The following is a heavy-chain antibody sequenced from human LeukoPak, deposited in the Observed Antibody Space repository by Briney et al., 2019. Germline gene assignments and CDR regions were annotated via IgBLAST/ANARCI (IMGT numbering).Heavy chain of an antibody. CDR1: GYTFTSYY. D-gene: IGHD2-21*02. Sequence: GASVKVSCKASGYTFTSYYMHWVRQAPGQGLEWMGIINPSGGSTSYAQKFQGRVTMTRDTSTSTVYMELSSLRSEDTAVYYCARGQEPPASHIVVVTADFDYWGQGTLVTVSS. CDR2: INPSGGST. V-gene: IGHV1-46*01. CDR3: ARGQEPPASHIVVVTADFDY. J-gene: IGHJ4*02.